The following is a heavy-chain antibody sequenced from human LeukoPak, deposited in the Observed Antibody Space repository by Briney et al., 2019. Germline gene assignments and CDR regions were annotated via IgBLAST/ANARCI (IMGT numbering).Heavy chain of an antibody. CDR3: ARDIYGGNSIDS. D-gene: IGHD4-23*01. J-gene: IGHJ4*02. CDR1: GGSISSSSYY. Sequence: RPSETLSLTCTVSGGSISSSSYYWGWIRQPPGKGLERIGSIYHSGSTYFNPSLKSRVTISVDTSKNQFSLKLSSVTAADTAVYYCARDIYGGNSIDSWGQGTLVTVSS. CDR2: IYHSGST. V-gene: IGHV4-39*07.